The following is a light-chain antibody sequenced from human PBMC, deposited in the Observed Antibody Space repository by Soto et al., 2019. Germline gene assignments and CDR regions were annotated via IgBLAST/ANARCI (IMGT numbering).Light chain of an antibody. CDR2: GAS. J-gene: IGKJ1*01. Sequence: IVLTQSPGTLSLSPGDRATLSCRARQSVNSNFLAWYQQKPGQAPRLLIYGASSRATGIPDTFSGSGSGTDFTLTISRLEPGDFAVYYCQQYGTSPWTVGQGTKVDSK. CDR3: QQYGTSPWT. CDR1: QSVNSNF. V-gene: IGKV3-20*01.